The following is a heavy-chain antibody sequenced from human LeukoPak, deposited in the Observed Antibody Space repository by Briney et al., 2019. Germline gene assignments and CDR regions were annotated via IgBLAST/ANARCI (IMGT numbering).Heavy chain of an antibody. J-gene: IGHJ5*02. D-gene: IGHD3-3*01. Sequence: GGSLRLSCAASGFTFSSYAMSWVRQAPGKGLEWVSAISGRVGSTYYADSVKGRFTISRDNSKNTLYLQMNSLRAEDTAVYYCAKTNYDFWSGYYPGDNNWFDPWGQGTLVTVSS. V-gene: IGHV3-23*01. CDR2: ISGRVGST. CDR3: AKTNYDFWSGYYPGDNNWFDP. CDR1: GFTFSSYA.